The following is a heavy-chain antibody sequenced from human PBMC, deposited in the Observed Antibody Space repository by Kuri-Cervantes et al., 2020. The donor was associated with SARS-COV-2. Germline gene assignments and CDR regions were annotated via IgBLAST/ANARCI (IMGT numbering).Heavy chain of an antibody. CDR3: ARVACSSSNCAIYYYYMDV. Sequence: GGSLRLSCAASGFTFKSYSMIWVRQAPGKGLEWISSISSTSNYIYYADSMKGRFTISRDNAKNSMFLQMNSLRVEDTGVYYCARVACSSSNCAIYYYYMDVWGKGTTVTVSS. CDR2: ISSTSNYI. V-gene: IGHV3-21*01. J-gene: IGHJ6*03. D-gene: IGHD2-2*01. CDR1: GFTFKSYS.